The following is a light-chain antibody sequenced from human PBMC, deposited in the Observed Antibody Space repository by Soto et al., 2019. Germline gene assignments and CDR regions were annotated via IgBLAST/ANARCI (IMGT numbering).Light chain of an antibody. CDR3: SSYTSSSTPVV. Sequence: QSVLTQPASVSGSPGQSITISCTGTSSDVGGYNYVSWYQQHPGKAPKLMIYEVSNRPSGVSNRFSGSKSGNTASLTISGLQAEDEADDYCSSYTSSSTPVVFGGGTKVTVL. V-gene: IGLV2-14*01. J-gene: IGLJ2*01. CDR1: SSDVGGYNY. CDR2: EVS.